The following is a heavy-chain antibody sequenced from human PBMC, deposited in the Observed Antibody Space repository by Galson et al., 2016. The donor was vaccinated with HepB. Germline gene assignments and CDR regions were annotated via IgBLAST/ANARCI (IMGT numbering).Heavy chain of an antibody. J-gene: IGHJ4*02. CDR1: GFTFGDYA. D-gene: IGHD4-17*01. CDR3: NREDYGCTFVY. V-gene: IGHV3-49*03. CDR2: VRSKTYGGTT. Sequence: SLRLSCAASGFTFGDYAMSWFRQAPGKGLEWVGFVRSKTYGGTTEYAASVKGRFTILRDDSKSIVYLQMNSLKTEDTAVYYCNREDYGCTFVYWGQETLVTVAS.